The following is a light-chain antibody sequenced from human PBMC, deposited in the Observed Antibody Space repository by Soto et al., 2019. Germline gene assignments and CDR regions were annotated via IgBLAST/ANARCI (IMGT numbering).Light chain of an antibody. V-gene: IGKV1-6*01. CDR1: QDIRDE. Sequence: AIQMTQSPFSLSASVGDRVTITCRASQDIRDEVGWYQQKPGKAPKLLISAASNLQSGVPSRFSGSGSATEFTLTISSLQPEDFATYYCLQYYGYPRTFGQGTKVESK. CDR3: LQYYGYPRT. CDR2: AAS. J-gene: IGKJ1*01.